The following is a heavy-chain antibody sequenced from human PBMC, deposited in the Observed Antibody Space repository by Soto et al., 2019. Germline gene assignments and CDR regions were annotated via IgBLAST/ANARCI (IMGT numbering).Heavy chain of an antibody. J-gene: IGHJ5*02. CDR2: IYWDDDK. Sequence: QITLKESGPTLVKPTQTLTLTCTFSGFSLSTSGGGVGWIRQPPGKALEWLALIYWDDDKRYSPSLKNRLTITKDTYKNQLVLTMTNMDPLDTATYYCAHRHAQQQLVSEGFDPWGQGTLVTVSS. V-gene: IGHV2-5*02. D-gene: IGHD6-13*01. CDR1: GFSLSTSGGG. CDR3: AHRHAQQQLVSEGFDP.